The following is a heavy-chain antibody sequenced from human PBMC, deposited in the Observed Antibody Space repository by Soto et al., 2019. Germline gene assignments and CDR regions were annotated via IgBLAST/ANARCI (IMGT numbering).Heavy chain of an antibody. V-gene: IGHV3-23*01. CDR1: IFTFNTHA. CDR2: ISGNAGST. Sequence: GSLRLSCAASIFTFNTHAMSRVRQAPGKGLEWVSAISGNAGSTFYADSVKGRFTISRDNSEKRLYLQMNSLRAEDTAVYYCASHTYYDYWNGYLSGLHVWGQGTTVTVSS. J-gene: IGHJ6*02. D-gene: IGHD3-3*01. CDR3: ASHTYYDYWNGYLSGLHV.